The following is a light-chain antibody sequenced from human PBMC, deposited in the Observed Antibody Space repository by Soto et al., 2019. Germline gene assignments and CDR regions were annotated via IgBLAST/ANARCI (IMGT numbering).Light chain of an antibody. CDR2: GAS. V-gene: IGKV3-20*01. Sequence: IVLTQSPGTLSLSPGERTTLSCRASQSVGSNLAWYQQKPGQAPRLLIYGASSRATGIPDRFSGSGSGTDFTLTISRLEPEDFAVYYCQQYGSSITFGQGTRLEIK. J-gene: IGKJ5*01. CDR1: QSVGSN. CDR3: QQYGSSIT.